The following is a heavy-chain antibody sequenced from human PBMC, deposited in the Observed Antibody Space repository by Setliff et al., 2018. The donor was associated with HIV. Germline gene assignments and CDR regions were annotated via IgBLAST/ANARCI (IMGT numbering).Heavy chain of an antibody. J-gene: IGHJ4*02. Sequence: GGSLRLSCAASGFTFSDHYMYWVRQAPGKGLAWVGRTINKAKSYTTEYAASVKGRLAISRYDSEDSLYLRMNSLKTDDTAIYYCAKELGSGWYGAPSDYWGQGTLVTVSS. V-gene: IGHV3-72*01. CDR1: GFTFSDHY. CDR3: AKELGSGWYGAPSDY. CDR2: TINKAKSYTT. D-gene: IGHD6-19*01.